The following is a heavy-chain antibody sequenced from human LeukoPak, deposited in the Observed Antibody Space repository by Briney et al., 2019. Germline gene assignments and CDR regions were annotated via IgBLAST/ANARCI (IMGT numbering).Heavy chain of an antibody. D-gene: IGHD2-2*01. V-gene: IGHV1-46*01. J-gene: IGHJ5*02. CDR2: INPSGGST. Sequence: ASVKVSCEASGYTFTSYYMHWVRQAPGQGLEWMGIINPSGGSTSYAQKFQGRVTMTRDTSTSTVYMELSSLRSEDTAVYYCARRDKYCSSTSCYAIEFDPWGQGTLVTVSS. CDR3: ARRDKYCSSTSCYAIEFDP. CDR1: GYTFTSYY.